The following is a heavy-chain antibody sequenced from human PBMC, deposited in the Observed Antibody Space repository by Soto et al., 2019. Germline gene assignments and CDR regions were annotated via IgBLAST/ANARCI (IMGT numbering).Heavy chain of an antibody. J-gene: IGHJ4*02. V-gene: IGHV3-48*01. CDR3: ARDPGFNVGYCSGGSCYR. CDR1: GFTFSSYS. CDR2: ISSSSSTI. Sequence: GGSLRLSCAASGFTFSSYSMNWVRQAPGKGLEWVSYISSSSSTIYYADSVKGRFTISRDNAKNSLYLQMNSLRAEDTAVYYCARDPGFNVGYCSGGSCYRGGQGTLVTVSS. D-gene: IGHD2-15*01.